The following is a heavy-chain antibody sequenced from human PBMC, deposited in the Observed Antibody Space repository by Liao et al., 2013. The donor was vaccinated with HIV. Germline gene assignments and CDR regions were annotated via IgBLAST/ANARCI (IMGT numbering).Heavy chain of an antibody. CDR3: ARGADYYYYYMDV. CDR2: ISTSGST. CDR1: GGSISSGSYY. V-gene: IGHV4-61*02. J-gene: IGHJ6*03. Sequence: QIRLEESGPRLVKPSQTLSLTCTVSGGSISSGSYYWSWIRQPAGKGLEWIGRISTSGSTNYNPSLKSRLTISVDTSKNQFSLKLSSVTAADTAVYFCARGADYYYYYMDVWGKGTTVTVSS.